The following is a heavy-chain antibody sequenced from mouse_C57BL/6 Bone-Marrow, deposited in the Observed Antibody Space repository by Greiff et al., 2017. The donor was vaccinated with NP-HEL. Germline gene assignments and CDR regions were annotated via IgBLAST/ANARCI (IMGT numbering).Heavy chain of an antibody. CDR1: GYTFTSYW. CDR3: ARGGGKDY. Sequence: VQLQQPGAEWVRPGTSVKLSCKASGYTFTSYWMHWVKQRPGQGLEWIGVIDPSDSYTNYNQKFKGKATLTVDTSSSTAYMQLSSLTSEDSAVYYCARGGGKDYWGQGTTLTVSS. V-gene: IGHV1-59*01. CDR2: IDPSDSYT. J-gene: IGHJ2*01. D-gene: IGHD1-1*02.